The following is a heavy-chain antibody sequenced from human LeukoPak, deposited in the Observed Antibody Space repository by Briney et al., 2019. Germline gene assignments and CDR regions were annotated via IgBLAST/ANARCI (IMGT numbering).Heavy chain of an antibody. CDR2: ISGSGGST. J-gene: IGHJ4*02. CDR3: ARAHGDYVSSFDY. D-gene: IGHD4-17*01. V-gene: IGHV3-23*01. CDR1: GFTFSSYA. Sequence: GGSLRLSCAASGFTFSSYAMSWVRQAPGKGLEWVSAISGSGGSTYYADSVKGRFTISRDNAKNSLYLQMNSLRAEDTAVYYCARAHGDYVSSFDYWGQGTLVTVSS.